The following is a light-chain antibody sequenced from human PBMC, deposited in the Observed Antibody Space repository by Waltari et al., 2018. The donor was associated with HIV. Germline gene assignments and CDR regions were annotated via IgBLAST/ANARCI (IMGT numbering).Light chain of an antibody. CDR1: ILAKKKY. J-gene: IGLJ2*01. V-gene: IGLV3-27*01. CDR2: EDI. Sequence: SYELTQPSSVSVSPGQTASITCPGDILAKKKYGRWFQQKPGQAPVVVIYEDIERPSGIPERFSGSSSGTTVTLTITGAHVEDDADYYCYSAGDHDVVFGGGTKLTVL. CDR3: YSAGDHDVV.